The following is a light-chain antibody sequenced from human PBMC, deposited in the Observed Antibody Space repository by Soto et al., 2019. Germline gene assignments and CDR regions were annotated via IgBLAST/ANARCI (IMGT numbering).Light chain of an antibody. Sequence: EIVLTQYPATLSLSPGERATLSCTTSQSINNFLAWYQEKPGQAPRLLIYDVSVRAAGIPARFSGSGSETDFTLTISSLEPEDSAIYYCQQRANWPRGTFGQGTKVEIK. CDR3: QQRANWPRGT. CDR1: QSINNF. V-gene: IGKV3-11*01. J-gene: IGKJ2*02. CDR2: DVS.